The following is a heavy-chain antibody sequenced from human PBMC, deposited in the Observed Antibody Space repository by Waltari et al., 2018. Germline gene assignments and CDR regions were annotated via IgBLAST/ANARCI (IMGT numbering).Heavy chain of an antibody. Sequence: EVQLVESGGDLVQPGGSLRLSCNASGFMFGAYWLSWVRQAPGKGLEWLAKIKQDGSEKFYVDSVKGRFTISRDNGKNSLYLQMNSLRAEDTAVYYCVRDFDYWGQGTQVSVSS. CDR3: VRDFDY. CDR2: IKQDGSEK. V-gene: IGHV3-7*01. CDR1: GFMFGAYW. J-gene: IGHJ4*02.